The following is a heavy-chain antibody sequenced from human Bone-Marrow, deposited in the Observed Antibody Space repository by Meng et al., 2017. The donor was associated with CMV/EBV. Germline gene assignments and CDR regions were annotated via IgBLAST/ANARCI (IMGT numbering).Heavy chain of an antibody. J-gene: IGHJ3*02. CDR3: ARRYCSSTSCSVAAFDI. Sequence: GGSLRLSCKGSGYSFTSYWIGWVRQMPGKGPEWMGIIYPGDSDTRYSPSFQGQVTISADKSISTAYLQWSSLKASDTAMYYCARRYCSSTSCSVAAFDIWGQGTMVTVSS. CDR1: GYSFTSYW. CDR2: IYPGDSDT. D-gene: IGHD2-2*01. V-gene: IGHV5-51*01.